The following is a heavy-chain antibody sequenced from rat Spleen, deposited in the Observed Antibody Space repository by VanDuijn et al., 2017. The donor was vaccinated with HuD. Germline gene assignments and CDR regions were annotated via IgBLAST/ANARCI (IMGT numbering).Heavy chain of an antibody. CDR3: ARRGAYGYDGSYFDY. CDR2: INYDSTST. D-gene: IGHD1-12*03. V-gene: IGHV5-29*01. CDR1: GFPFSNYG. J-gene: IGHJ2*01. Sequence: EVQLVESGGGLVQPGRSLKLSCAASGFPFSNYGMAWVRQAPTKGLEWVATINYDSTSTHYRDSVKGRFTISRDNAKSTLYLQLNSLKSEDTAIYYCARRGAYGYDGSYFDYWGQGVMVTVSS.